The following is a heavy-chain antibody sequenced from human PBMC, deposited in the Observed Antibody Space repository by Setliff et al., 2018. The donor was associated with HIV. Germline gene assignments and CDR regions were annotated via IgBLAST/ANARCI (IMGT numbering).Heavy chain of an antibody. CDR1: GLIFSGAA. V-gene: IGHV3-73*01. D-gene: IGHD1-26*01. CDR3: TTLSGSLQY. J-gene: IGHJ1*01. CDR2: IRTNAKGYAT. Sequence: GGSLSLSCAASGLIFSGAAMHWVRQTSGKGLEWVGRIRTNAKGYATEYAASVKGRFIISRDDSKSTAYLQMSSLQTEDTAVYYCTTLSGSLQYWGQGTQVT.